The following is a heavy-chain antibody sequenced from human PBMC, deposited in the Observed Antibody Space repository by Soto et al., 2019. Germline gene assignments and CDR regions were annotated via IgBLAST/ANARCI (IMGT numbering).Heavy chain of an antibody. CDR1: GYTLTELS. CDR3: ARAPHFPVVAATHPFDY. Sequence: GASVKVSCKVSGYTLTELSMHWVRQAPGKGLEWMGCINPEDGDTNYAQKFQGWVTMTRDTSISTAYMELSRLRSDDTAVYYCARAPHFPVVAATHPFDYWGQGTLVTVSS. J-gene: IGHJ4*02. D-gene: IGHD2-15*01. V-gene: IGHV1-2*04. CDR2: INPEDGDT.